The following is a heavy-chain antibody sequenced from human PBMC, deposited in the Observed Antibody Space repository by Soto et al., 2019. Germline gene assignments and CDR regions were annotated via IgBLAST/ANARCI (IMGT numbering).Heavy chain of an antibody. J-gene: IGHJ4*02. Sequence: GESLKIYCRGSGCDFNTNWFGWVRQLPGKGLEWVGIMYTGDSDTRYNPSLQGHVTLSADVTVSTAFLQWRSLKTSDTGMYFCARLPRDCNKTSCYYADHWGQGTQVTVSS. CDR1: GCDFNTNW. D-gene: IGHD2-2*01. CDR3: ARLPRDCNKTSCYYADH. CDR2: MYTGDSDT. V-gene: IGHV5-51*01.